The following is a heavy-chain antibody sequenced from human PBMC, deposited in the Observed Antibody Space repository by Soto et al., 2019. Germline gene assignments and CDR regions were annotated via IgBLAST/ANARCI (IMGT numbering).Heavy chain of an antibody. CDR3: VRGQRGGYYDH. CDR2: MNTKAVDT. Sequence: QVQLVQAGAEVKKPGASVKVSCKASGYTFTTYDINLVRQAAGQGLEWMGWMNTKAVDTGYAQKFQGRVTMTKNTSTNTAFMELSMLTSDDTAVYYWVRGQRGGYYDHWGQGTLVTVSS. V-gene: IGHV1-8*02. D-gene: IGHD2-15*01. J-gene: IGHJ5*02. CDR1: GYTFTTYD.